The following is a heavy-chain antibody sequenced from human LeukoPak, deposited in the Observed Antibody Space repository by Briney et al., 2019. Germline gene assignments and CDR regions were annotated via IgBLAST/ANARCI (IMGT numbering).Heavy chain of an antibody. J-gene: IGHJ4*02. CDR3: TRDTIGSLDY. CDR1: GFTFANSW. Sequence: GGSLRLSCAASGFTFANSWMAWVRQAPGKGLEWVANIKQDGSTKHYADSLKGRFTISRDNPKNSLFLQMNNLGADDTAIYYCTRDTIGSLDYWGQGILVTVAS. V-gene: IGHV3-7*01. D-gene: IGHD1-26*01. CDR2: IKQDGSTK.